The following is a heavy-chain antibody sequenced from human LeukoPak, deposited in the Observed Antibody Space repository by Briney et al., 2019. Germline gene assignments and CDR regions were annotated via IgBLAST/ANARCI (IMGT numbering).Heavy chain of an antibody. D-gene: IGHD6-19*01. V-gene: IGHV1-8*01. J-gene: IGHJ4*02. CDR2: MNPNSGNT. CDR1: GYTFTSCD. CDR3: TRGSSGRRDN. Sequence: ASVKVSCKASGYTFTSCDINWVRQATGQGLEGRGWMNPNSGNTGYGQSFQGRITMTREISIGTAYMELSNLTSEDTAIYYCTRGSSGRRDNWGQGTLVTVSA.